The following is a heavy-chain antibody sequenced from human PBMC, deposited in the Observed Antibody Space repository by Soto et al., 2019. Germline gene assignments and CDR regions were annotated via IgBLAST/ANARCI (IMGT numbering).Heavy chain of an antibody. CDR1: GGSISSDDYY. Sequence: PSETLSLTCTVSGGSISSDDYYWSWIRHPPGKGLEWIGYIYYTGSTYYNPSLKSRVTISIDTSKNQFSLKLNSVTAADTAVYSCARAPFRTLFSYWYFDLWGRGTLVTVSS. CDR3: ARAPFRTLFSYWYFDL. CDR2: IYYTGST. J-gene: IGHJ2*01. D-gene: IGHD2-21*01. V-gene: IGHV4-30-4*01.